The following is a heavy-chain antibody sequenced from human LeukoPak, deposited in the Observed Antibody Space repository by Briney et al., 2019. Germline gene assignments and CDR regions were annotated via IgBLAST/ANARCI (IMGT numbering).Heavy chain of an antibody. Sequence: PSETLSLTCAVYGGSFSGYYWSWIRQPPGKGLEWIGEINHSGSTSYNPSLKSRVTISVDTSKNQFSLKLSSVTAADTAVYYCARGSDYDFWSGYRMPFDYWGQGTLVTVSS. J-gene: IGHJ4*02. V-gene: IGHV4-34*01. CDR2: INHSGST. D-gene: IGHD3-3*01. CDR3: ARGSDYDFWSGYRMPFDY. CDR1: GGSFSGYY.